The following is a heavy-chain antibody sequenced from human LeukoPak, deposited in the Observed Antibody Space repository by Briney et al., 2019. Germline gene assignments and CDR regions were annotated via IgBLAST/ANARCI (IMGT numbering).Heavy chain of an antibody. Sequence: PGGSLRLSCAASGFTFDDYGMSWVRQAPGKGLEWVSGINWNGGSTGYADSVKGRFTISRDNSKNTLYLQMNSLRAEDTAVYYCAKDSSPLGYCSSTSCYYFDYWGQGTLVTVSS. D-gene: IGHD2-2*01. J-gene: IGHJ4*02. CDR3: AKDSSPLGYCSSTSCYYFDY. CDR1: GFTFDDYG. CDR2: INWNGGST. V-gene: IGHV3-20*04.